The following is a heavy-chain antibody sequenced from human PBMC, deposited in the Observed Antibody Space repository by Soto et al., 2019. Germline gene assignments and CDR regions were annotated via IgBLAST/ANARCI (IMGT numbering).Heavy chain of an antibody. V-gene: IGHV3-23*01. CDR2: ISGSGGST. CDR1: GFTFSSYA. J-gene: IGHJ4*02. CDR3: AKDSGYYGSGSYYNRPTPGT. Sequence: GGSLRLSCAASGFTFSSYAMSWVRQAPGKGLGWVSAISGSGGSTYYADSVKGRFTISRDNSKNTLYLQMNSLRAEDTAVYYCAKDSGYYGSGSYYNRPTPGTWGQGTLVTVSS. D-gene: IGHD3-10*01.